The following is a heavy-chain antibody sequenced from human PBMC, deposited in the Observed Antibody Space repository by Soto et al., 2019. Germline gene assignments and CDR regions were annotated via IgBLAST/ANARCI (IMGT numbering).Heavy chain of an antibody. Sequence: QVQLQESGPGLVKPSQTLSLTCTVSGGSISSGGYYWSWIRQHPGKGLEWIGYIYYSGSTYYNPSLKSRVTISVDTSKNQSTLKLSSVTAADTAVYYCARITIYSGYKLDYWGQGTLVTVSS. J-gene: IGHJ4*02. CDR3: ARITIYSGYKLDY. V-gene: IGHV4-31*03. D-gene: IGHD5-12*01. CDR1: GGSISSGGYY. CDR2: IYYSGST.